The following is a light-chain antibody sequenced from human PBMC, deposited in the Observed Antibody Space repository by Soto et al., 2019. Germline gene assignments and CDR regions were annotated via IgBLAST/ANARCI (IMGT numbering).Light chain of an antibody. CDR2: GAS. J-gene: IGKJ1*01. Sequence: EIVLTQSPGTLSLSPGERATLSCRASQIVSTNYLAWYQQKPGQAPRLLIFGASSRATGIPDRFSGSASGTDLTLTITRLEPEDFAVYYCQHYGSSPTFGQGTKVEIK. CDR3: QHYGSSPT. CDR1: QIVSTNY. V-gene: IGKV3-20*01.